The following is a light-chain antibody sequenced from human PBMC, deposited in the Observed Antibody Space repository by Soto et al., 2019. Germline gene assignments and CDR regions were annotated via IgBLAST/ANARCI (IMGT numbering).Light chain of an antibody. V-gene: IGKV1-5*01. CDR2: DAS. CDR3: QRYNSYSET. J-gene: IGKJ1*01. CDR1: QSISSW. Sequence: DIQMTQSPSTLSASVGDRVTITCRASQSISSWLAWYQQKPGKAPKLLIYDASSLESGVPSRFSGSGSGTEFTLTISSLQPDDFATYYCQRYNSYSETFGQGTKVDI.